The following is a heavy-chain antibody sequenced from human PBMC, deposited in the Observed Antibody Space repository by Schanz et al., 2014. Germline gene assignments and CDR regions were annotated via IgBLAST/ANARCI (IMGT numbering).Heavy chain of an antibody. D-gene: IGHD2-15*01. J-gene: IGHJ6*02. V-gene: IGHV3-13*04. CDR2: IGTAGDT. CDR1: GFSIRNHD. CDR3: AKGMGYCSGGTCYDYYYYGLDV. Sequence: EVQLLDSGGGLVQPGGSLRLSCAASGFSIRNHDMHWVRQATGAGLEWVSAIGTAGDTFYLDSVKGRFTISRDNSENTLYLQMNSLSADDTAVFYCAKGMGYCSGGTCYDYYYYGLDVWGQGTTVTVSS.